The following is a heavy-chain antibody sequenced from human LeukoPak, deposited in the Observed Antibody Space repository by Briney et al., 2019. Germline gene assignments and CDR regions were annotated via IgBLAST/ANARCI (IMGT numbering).Heavy chain of an antibody. J-gene: IGHJ3*02. Sequence: ASVKVSCKASGYTFTSYGISWVRQAPGQGLEWMGWISAYNGNTNYAQKLQGRVTMTTDTSTSTAYMELSSLRSEDAAVYYCATDSSGYDAFDIWGQGTMVTVSS. CDR3: ATDSSGYDAFDI. CDR2: ISAYNGNT. CDR1: GYTFTSYG. D-gene: IGHD3-22*01. V-gene: IGHV1-18*01.